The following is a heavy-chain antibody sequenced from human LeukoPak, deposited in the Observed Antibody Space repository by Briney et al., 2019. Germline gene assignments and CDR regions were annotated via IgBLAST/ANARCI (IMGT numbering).Heavy chain of an antibody. D-gene: IGHD3-22*01. Sequence: ASVKVSCKASGYTFTSYSISWVRQAPGQGLEWMGWISAYNGNTNYAQKLQGRVTMTTDTSTSTAYMELRSLRSDDTAVYYCARDGAPGNHYYHSNVWFDPWGQGTLVTVSS. CDR1: GYTFTSYS. CDR3: ARDGAPGNHYYHSNVWFDP. J-gene: IGHJ5*02. V-gene: IGHV1-18*01. CDR2: ISAYNGNT.